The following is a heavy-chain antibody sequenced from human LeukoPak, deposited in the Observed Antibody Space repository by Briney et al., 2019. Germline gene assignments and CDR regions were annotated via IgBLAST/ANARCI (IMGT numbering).Heavy chain of an antibody. V-gene: IGHV1-2*02. Sequence: ASVKVSCKASGYTFTGYYIHWVRQAPGEGLEWMGWINPNSGGTNYAQKFQGRVTMTRDTSISTVNVEMSRLRSDDTAVYYCARDLASWATHFDYWGQGTLVTVSS. D-gene: IGHD2-2*01. CDR1: GYTFTGYY. CDR3: ARDLASWATHFDY. J-gene: IGHJ4*02. CDR2: INPNSGGT.